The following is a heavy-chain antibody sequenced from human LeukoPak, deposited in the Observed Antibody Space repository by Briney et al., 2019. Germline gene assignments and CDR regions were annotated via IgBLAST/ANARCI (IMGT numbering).Heavy chain of an antibody. CDR2: IRYDGSNK. Sequence: QPGGSLRLSCAASGFTFSSYAMHWVRQAPGKGLEWVAFIRYDGSNKYYADSVKGRFTISRDNSKNTLYLQMNSLRAEDTAVYYCAKVGELLWFGESPAEDYYFDYWGQGALVTVSS. CDR1: GFTFSSYA. D-gene: IGHD3-10*01. J-gene: IGHJ4*02. CDR3: AKVGELLWFGESPAEDYYFDY. V-gene: IGHV3-30*02.